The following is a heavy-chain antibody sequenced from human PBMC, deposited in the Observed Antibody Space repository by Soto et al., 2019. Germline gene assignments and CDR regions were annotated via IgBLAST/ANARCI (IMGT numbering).Heavy chain of an antibody. CDR2: IDWNGGST. CDR1: GFTFDDYA. D-gene: IGHD1-26*01. J-gene: IGHJ6*02. CDR3: VKGRGSYFVYFGLDV. V-gene: IGHV3-9*01. Sequence: EVQLVESGGGLVQPGRSLRLSCLASGFTFDDYAMHWVRQTQGKGLEWVSSIDWNGGSTAYADSVKGRFTISRDNARNSLYLQMNSLRPEDTALYYCVKGRGSYFVYFGLDVWGQGTTVTVSS.